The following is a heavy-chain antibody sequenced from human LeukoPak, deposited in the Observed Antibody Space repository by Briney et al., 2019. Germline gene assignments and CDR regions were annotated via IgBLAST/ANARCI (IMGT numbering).Heavy chain of an antibody. Sequence: PGGSLRLSCTASGFTFGDYAMSWVRQAPGKGLEWVGFIRSKAYGGTTEYAASVKGKFTISRDDSKSIAYLQMNSLKTEDTAVYYCTRVWPGYDTTTPFDYWGQGTLVTVSS. CDR3: TRVWPGYDTTTPFDY. D-gene: IGHD3-9*01. J-gene: IGHJ4*02. CDR1: GFTFGDYA. V-gene: IGHV3-49*04. CDR2: IRSKAYGGTT.